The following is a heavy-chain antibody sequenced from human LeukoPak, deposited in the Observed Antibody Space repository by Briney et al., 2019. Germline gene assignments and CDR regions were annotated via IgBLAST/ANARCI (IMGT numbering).Heavy chain of an antibody. CDR3: ARAVGLHDY. D-gene: IGHD5-24*01. Sequence: GGSLRLSCAASGFTFSSYNMNWVRQAPGKGLEWVSSISGSSTYKYYADSLKGRFTISRDNAKNSLYLQMNSLRAEDTAVYYCARAVGLHDYWGQGTLVTVSS. CDR1: GFTFSSYN. J-gene: IGHJ4*02. CDR2: ISGSSTYK. V-gene: IGHV3-21*01.